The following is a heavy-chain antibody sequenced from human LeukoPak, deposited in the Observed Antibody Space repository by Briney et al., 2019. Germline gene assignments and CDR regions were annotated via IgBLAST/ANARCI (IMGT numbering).Heavy chain of an antibody. Sequence: PGGSLRLSCAASGFTFSSYNMNWVRQAPGKGLEWVSSISSSDSYIYYADSVKGRFTISRDNAKNSLFLQMNSLRAEDTAVYYCARCLGFLIGSSWYPDAFDIWGQGTMVTVSS. CDR3: ARCLGFLIGSSWYPDAFDI. V-gene: IGHV3-21*01. CDR2: ISSSDSYI. CDR1: GFTFSSYN. J-gene: IGHJ3*02. D-gene: IGHD6-13*01.